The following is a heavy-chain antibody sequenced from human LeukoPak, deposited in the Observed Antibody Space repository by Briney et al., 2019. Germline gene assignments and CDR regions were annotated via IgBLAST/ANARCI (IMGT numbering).Heavy chain of an antibody. J-gene: IGHJ4*02. CDR3: ARDRGSSTDY. V-gene: IGHV4-30-2*01. CDR2: IHHSGST. CDR1: GGSISSGDYY. D-gene: IGHD6-13*01. Sequence: PSQTLSLTCTVSGGSISSGDYYWTWIRQPPGKGLEWIGYIHHSGSTHYNPSLKSRVTMSVDRSKNQFSLKLSSVAAADTAVYYCARDRGSSTDYWGQGALVTVSS.